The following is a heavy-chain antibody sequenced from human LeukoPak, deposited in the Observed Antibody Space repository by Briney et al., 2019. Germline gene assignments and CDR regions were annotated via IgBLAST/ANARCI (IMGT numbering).Heavy chain of an antibody. CDR1: GFIFSSYG. Sequence: GGSLRLSCATSGFIFSSYGMHWVRQAPGKGLEWVAFIRYDGSDKYYADSVKGRFTISRDNSKNKVYLQMNSLRAEDTAVYYCAKDSWEVGATSEIDYWGQGTLVTVYS. D-gene: IGHD1-26*01. J-gene: IGHJ4*02. CDR2: IRYDGSDK. V-gene: IGHV3-30*02. CDR3: AKDSWEVGATSEIDY.